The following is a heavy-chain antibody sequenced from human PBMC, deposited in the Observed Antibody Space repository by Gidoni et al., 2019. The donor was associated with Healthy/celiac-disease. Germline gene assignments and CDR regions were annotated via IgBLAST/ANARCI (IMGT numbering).Heavy chain of an antibody. CDR1: GLTFSSYA. CDR2: ISSNGGST. Sequence: EVQLVESGGGLVQPGGSLRLYCSASGLTFSSYAMHWVRQAPGKGLEYVSAISSNGGSTYYADSVKGRFTISRDNSKNTLYLQMSSLRAEDTAVYYCVKSDNWNLGGCLDYWGQGTLVTVSS. V-gene: IGHV3-64D*06. D-gene: IGHD1-1*01. J-gene: IGHJ4*02. CDR3: VKSDNWNLGGCLDY.